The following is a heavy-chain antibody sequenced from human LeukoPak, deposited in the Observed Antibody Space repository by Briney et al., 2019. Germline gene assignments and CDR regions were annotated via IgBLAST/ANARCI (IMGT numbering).Heavy chain of an antibody. V-gene: IGHV4-39*07. CDR3: ARDGPSIAVAGTLDY. J-gene: IGHJ4*02. D-gene: IGHD6-19*01. Sequence: SETLSLTCTVSGGSISSSSYYWGWIRQPPGKGLEWIGSIYYSGSTYYNPSLKSRVTISVDTSKNQFSLKLSSVTAADTAVYYCARDGPSIAVAGTLDYWGQGTLVTVSS. CDR2: IYYSGST. CDR1: GGSISSSSYY.